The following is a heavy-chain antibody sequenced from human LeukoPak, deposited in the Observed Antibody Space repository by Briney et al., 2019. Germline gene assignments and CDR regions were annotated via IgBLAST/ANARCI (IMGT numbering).Heavy chain of an antibody. Sequence: ASVKVSCKASGYTFTSYYMHWVRQAPGQGLQWMAIINPSGGSASYAQRFQGRVTMTRDTSTSTVYMELSSLRSEDTAVYYCARGRSSWYVDYWGQGTLVTVSS. J-gene: IGHJ4*02. D-gene: IGHD6-13*01. CDR3: ARGRSSWYVDY. CDR2: INPSGGSA. CDR1: GYTFTSYY. V-gene: IGHV1-46*01.